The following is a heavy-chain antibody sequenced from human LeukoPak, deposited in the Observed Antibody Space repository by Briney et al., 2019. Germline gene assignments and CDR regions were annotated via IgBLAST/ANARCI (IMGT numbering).Heavy chain of an antibody. CDR3: AKAPVTTCRGAYCYPFDY. J-gene: IGHJ4*02. CDR2: ISGSGGST. D-gene: IGHD2-21*01. Sequence: HPGGSLTLSCAASGFTFSSYAVRWVRPPTGEGRGWVSAISGSGGSTYTADSVKGGFTISRDSSKNTLFLQMNRLRPEDAAVYYCAKAPVTTCRGAYCYPFDYWGQGTLVTVSS. V-gene: IGHV3-23*01. CDR1: GFTFSSYA.